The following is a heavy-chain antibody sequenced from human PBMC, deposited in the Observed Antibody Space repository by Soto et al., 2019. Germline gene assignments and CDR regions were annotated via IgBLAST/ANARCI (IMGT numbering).Heavy chain of an antibody. CDR1: GGSFSGYY. CDR3: ARDREGSTYEEAYYFDY. V-gene: IGHV4-34*09. Sequence: SETLSLTWAVYGGSFSGYYWSWIRQPPGKGLEWIGEINHSGSTNYNPSLKSRVTISVDTSKNQFSLKLSSVTAADTAVYYCARDREGSTYEEAYYFDYWGQGTLVTVSS. J-gene: IGHJ4*02. CDR2: INHSGST. D-gene: IGHD6-6*01.